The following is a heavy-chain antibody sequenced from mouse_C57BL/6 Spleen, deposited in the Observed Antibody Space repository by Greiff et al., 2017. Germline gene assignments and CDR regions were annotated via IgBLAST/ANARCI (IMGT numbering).Heavy chain of an antibody. CDR3: ARRENYYSNYFYAMDY. D-gene: IGHD2-5*01. CDR1: GYTFTSYG. CDR2: IYPRSGNT. V-gene: IGHV1-81*01. J-gene: IGHJ4*01. Sequence: VQRVESGAELARPGASVKLSCKASGYTFTSYGISWVKQRTGQGLEWIGEIYPRSGNTYYNEKFKGKATLTADKSSSTAYMELRSLTSEDSAVYYCARRENYYSNYFYAMDYWGQGTSVTVSS.